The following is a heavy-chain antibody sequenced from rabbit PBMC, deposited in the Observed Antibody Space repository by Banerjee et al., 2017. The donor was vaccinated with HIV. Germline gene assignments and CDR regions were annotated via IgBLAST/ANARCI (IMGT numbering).Heavy chain of an antibody. J-gene: IGHJ4*01. CDR2: INTSSGNT. V-gene: IGHV1S40*01. Sequence: GGDLVKPGASLTLTCTASGFSFSSSYDMFWVRQAPGKGLEWIACINTSSGNTVYASWAKGRFTISRSTSLNTVTLKMTYLTAADTATYFCARDLASVIGWNFNLWGPGTLVTVS. D-gene: IGHD1-1*01. CDR1: GFSFSSSYD. CDR3: ARDLASVIGWNFNL.